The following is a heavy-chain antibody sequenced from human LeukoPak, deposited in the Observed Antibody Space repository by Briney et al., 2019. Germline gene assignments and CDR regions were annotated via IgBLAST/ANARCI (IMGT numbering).Heavy chain of an antibody. CDR1: GGTFSSYA. V-gene: IGHV1-69*01. D-gene: IGHD1-20*01. J-gene: IGHJ4*02. Sequence: SVKVSCKASGGTFSSYAISWVRQAPGQGLGWMGGIIPIFGTANYAQKFQGRVTITADESTSTAYMELSSLRSEDTAVYYCACSYNWNGGYFDYWGQGTLVTVSS. CDR2: IIPIFGTA. CDR3: ACSYNWNGGYFDY.